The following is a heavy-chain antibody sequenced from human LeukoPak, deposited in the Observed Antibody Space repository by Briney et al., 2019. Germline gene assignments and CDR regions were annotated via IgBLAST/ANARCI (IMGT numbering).Heavy chain of an antibody. Sequence: ASVKVSCKASGYTFTGYGISWVRQAPGQGLEWMGWISAYNGNTNYAQKLQGRVTMTTDTSTSTAYMELRSLRSDDTAVYYCARATTVWFGELLSFFDYWGQGTLVTVSS. V-gene: IGHV1-18*01. CDR2: ISAYNGNT. CDR3: ARATTVWFGELLSFFDY. J-gene: IGHJ4*02. CDR1: GYTFTGYG. D-gene: IGHD3-10*01.